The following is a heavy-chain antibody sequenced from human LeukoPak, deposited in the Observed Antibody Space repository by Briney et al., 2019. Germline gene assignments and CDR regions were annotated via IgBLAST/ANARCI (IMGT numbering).Heavy chain of an antibody. D-gene: IGHD2-8*01. CDR2: IYTSGST. CDR1: GGSISSYY. J-gene: IGHJ6*03. CDR3: ARDVPGDCTNGVCYVNYYYYMDV. V-gene: IGHV4-4*07. Sequence: PSETLSLTCTVSGGSISSYYWSWIRQPAGKGLEWIGRIYTSGSTNYNPSLKSRVTMSVDTSKNQFSLKLSSVTAADTAVYYCARDVPGDCTNGVCYVNYYYYMDVWGKRTTVTVSS.